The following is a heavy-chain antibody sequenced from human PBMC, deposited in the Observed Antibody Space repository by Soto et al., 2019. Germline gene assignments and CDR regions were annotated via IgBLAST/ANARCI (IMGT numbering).Heavy chain of an antibody. CDR2: ISGSGGST. CDR1: GFTFSSYA. V-gene: IGHV3-23*01. Sequence: EVQLLESGGGLVQPGGSLRLSCAASGFTFSSYAMSWVRQAPGKGLEWVSAISGSGGSTYYADSVKGRFTISRDNSKNTLYLQMNSLRAEDTAVYYCAKDSPPHSYSSGWSPYYYYGMDVWGQGTKVTVSS. CDR3: AKDSPPHSYSSGWSPYYYYGMDV. J-gene: IGHJ6*02. D-gene: IGHD6-19*01.